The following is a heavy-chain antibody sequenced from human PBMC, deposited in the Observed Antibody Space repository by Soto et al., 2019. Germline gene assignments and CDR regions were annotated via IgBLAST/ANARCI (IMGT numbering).Heavy chain of an antibody. CDR1: GGTFSSYA. J-gene: IGHJ4*02. Sequence: QVQLVQSGAEVKKPGSSVKVSCKASGGTFSSYAISWVRQAPGQGLEWMGGIIPIFGTATYAQTFQGRVTITADESTSPAYMELSSLRSEDTAVYYCARINSSGWYEAIDYWGQGTLVTVSS. D-gene: IGHD6-19*01. CDR3: ARINSSGWYEAIDY. CDR2: IIPIFGTA. V-gene: IGHV1-69*12.